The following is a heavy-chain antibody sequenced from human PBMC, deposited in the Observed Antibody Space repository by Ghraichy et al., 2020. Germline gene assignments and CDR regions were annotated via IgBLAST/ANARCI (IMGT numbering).Heavy chain of an antibody. V-gene: IGHV4-34*01. J-gene: IGHJ4*02. Sequence: SETLSLTCAVYGGSFSGYYWSWIRQPPGKGLEWIGEINHSGSTNYNPSLKSRVTISVDTSKNQFSLKLSSVTAADTAVYYCASGGRAMVRGEMGYWGQGTLVTVSS. CDR1: GGSFSGYY. D-gene: IGHD3-10*01. CDR2: INHSGST. CDR3: ASGGRAMVRGEMGY.